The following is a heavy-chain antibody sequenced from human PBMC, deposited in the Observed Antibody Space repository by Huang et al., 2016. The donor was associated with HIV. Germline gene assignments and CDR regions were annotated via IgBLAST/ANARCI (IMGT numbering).Heavy chain of an antibody. CDR1: GGSITSSSYY. V-gene: IGHV4-39*01. J-gene: IGHJ3*02. Sequence: QLQLQGSGPGLVKPSETLSLTCTVSGGSITSSSYYWGWIRQPPGKGLAWVGSIYYSGSTDYNPSLKRRVTVSVDTSKNQFSLKLSSVTAADTAVYYCARHFSYYDSSGYTPWDAFDIWGQGTMVTVSS. CDR2: IYYSGST. D-gene: IGHD3-22*01. CDR3: ARHFSYYDSSGYTPWDAFDI.